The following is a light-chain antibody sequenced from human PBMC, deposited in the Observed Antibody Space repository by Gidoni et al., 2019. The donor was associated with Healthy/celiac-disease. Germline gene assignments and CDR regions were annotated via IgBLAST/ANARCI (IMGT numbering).Light chain of an antibody. J-gene: IGLJ3*02. CDR1: SSNIGAGYD. V-gene: IGLV1-40*01. CDR3: QSYDSSLSGSV. CDR2: GNS. Sequence: QSVLTQPPSVSGAPGQRDTISCTGSSSNIGAGYDVHWYQQLPGTAPKLLIYGNSNRPSAVPDRFSGSKSGTSASLAITGLQAEDEADYYCQSYDSSLSGSVFGGGTKLTVL.